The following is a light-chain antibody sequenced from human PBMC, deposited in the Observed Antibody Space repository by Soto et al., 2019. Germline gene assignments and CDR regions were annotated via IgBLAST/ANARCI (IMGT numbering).Light chain of an antibody. J-gene: IGKJ1*01. Sequence: EIVLTQSPGTLSRSPGERATLPCRASQSGSNNYLAWYQQKPGQAPRLLIYGASNRATGIPDRFSGSGSGTDFTLTISRLDPEDFAVYYCQQYGSSGTFGQGTKGYI. CDR2: GAS. CDR1: QSGSNNY. CDR3: QQYGSSGT. V-gene: IGKV3-20*01.